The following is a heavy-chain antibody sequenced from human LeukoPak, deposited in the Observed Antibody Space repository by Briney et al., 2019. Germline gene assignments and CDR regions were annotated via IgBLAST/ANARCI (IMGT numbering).Heavy chain of an antibody. J-gene: IGHJ4*02. D-gene: IGHD3-16*01. V-gene: IGHV4-59*01. Sequence: ASETLSLTCTVSGGSISSYYWSWIRQPPGKGLEWIGYIYYSGNTNYKPSLKSRVTISVDTSKNQFSLQLTSVTAADTAVYYCASQFGWAQGTLVTVSS. CDR1: GGSISSYY. CDR3: ASQFG. CDR2: IYYSGNT.